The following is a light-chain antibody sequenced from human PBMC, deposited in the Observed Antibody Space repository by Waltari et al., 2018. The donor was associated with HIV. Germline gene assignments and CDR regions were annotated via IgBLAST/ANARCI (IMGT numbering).Light chain of an antibody. J-gene: IGLJ3*02. CDR2: QDS. CDR3: QSYDSSLSGWV. V-gene: IGLV3-1*01. CDR1: KLGDKY. Sequence: SYELTQPPSVSVSPGQTASITCSGDKLGDKYACWYQQKPGQSPVLVMYQDSERPSGIPERFSGSNAGNTATLTISGTQAMDEADYYCQSYDSSLSGWVFGGGTKLTVL.